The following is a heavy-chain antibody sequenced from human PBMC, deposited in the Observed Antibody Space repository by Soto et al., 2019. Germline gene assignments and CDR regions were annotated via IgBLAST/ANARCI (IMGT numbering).Heavy chain of an antibody. CDR2: INPSGGST. CDR3: ARDLSWGSNWYYYMDV. J-gene: IGHJ6*03. D-gene: IGHD7-27*01. CDR1: GYTFTSYY. Sequence: ASVKVSCKASGYTFTSYYMHWVRQAPGQGLEWMGIINPSGGSTSYAQKFQGRFTVSRDNARNSLYLQMNSLRAEDTAVYYCARDLSWGSNWYYYMDVWGKGTTVTVSS. V-gene: IGHV1-46*01.